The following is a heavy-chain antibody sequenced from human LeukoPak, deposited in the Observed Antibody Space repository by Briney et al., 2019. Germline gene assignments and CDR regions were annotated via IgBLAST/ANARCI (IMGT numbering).Heavy chain of an antibody. J-gene: IGHJ3*02. CDR1: GFTFSSYG. Sequence: PGRSLRLSCAASGFTFSSYGMHWVRQAPGKGLEWVAVISYDGSNKYYADSVKGRFTISRDNSKNTLYLQMNSLRAEDTAVYYCARLSDTEGSSTCYRASDIWGQGTMVTVSS. CDR3: ARLSDTEGSSTCYRASDI. CDR2: ISYDGSNK. D-gene: IGHD2-2*01. V-gene: IGHV3-30*03.